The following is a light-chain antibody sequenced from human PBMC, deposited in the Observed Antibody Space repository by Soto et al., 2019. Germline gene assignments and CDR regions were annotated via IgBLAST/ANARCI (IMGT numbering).Light chain of an antibody. V-gene: IGKV1-39*01. J-gene: IGKJ5*01. Sequence: DIHVTQSQSSLSASVGDRVTIPSRASQSITNYLNWYQLKPGKAPKLLIYGAYSLQSGVPSRFSGSGSGTDFSLTVSSLQPEDFATYYCQQSYSIPITFGQGTRLEIK. CDR3: QQSYSIPIT. CDR2: GAY. CDR1: QSITNY.